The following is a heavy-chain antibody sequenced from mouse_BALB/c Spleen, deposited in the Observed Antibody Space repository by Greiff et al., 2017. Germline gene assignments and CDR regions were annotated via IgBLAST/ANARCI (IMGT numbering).Heavy chain of an antibody. CDR2: IDPENGNT. CDR3: ARGGSGYFDV. J-gene: IGHJ1*01. V-gene: IGHV14-1*02. Sequence: EVQLQESGAELVRPGALVKLSCKASGFNIKDYYMHWVKQRPEQGLEWIGWIDPENGNTIYDPKFQGKASITADTSSNTAYLQLSSLTSEDTAVYYCARGGSGYFDVWGAGTTVTVSS. CDR1: GFNIKDYY. D-gene: IGHD1-1*01.